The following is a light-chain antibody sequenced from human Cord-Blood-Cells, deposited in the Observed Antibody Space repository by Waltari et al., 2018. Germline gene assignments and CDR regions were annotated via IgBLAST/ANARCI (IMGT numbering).Light chain of an antibody. J-gene: IGLJ2*01. CDR3: YSAADNFVV. V-gene: IGLV3-27*01. CDR2: KDS. Sequence: SYELTQPSSVSVSPGQTARITCSGDVLAKKKYARWFQQKPGQAPVLVIYKDSERPSGIPARFSGSSSGTTVTLTISGAQVEDEADYYCYSAADNFVVFGGGTKLTVL. CDR1: VLAKKKY.